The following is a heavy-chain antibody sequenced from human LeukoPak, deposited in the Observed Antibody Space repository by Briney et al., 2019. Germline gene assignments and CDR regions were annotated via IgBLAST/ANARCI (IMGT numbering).Heavy chain of an antibody. V-gene: IGHV3-23*01. CDR3: AKEGKLGLDY. Sequence: GGSLRLSCAASGFTFSSYGMTWVRQAPGKGLEWVSGITGSGGSTTYADSVKGQFTISRDNSKNTLYLQMNSLRAEDTAVHYCAKEGKLGLDYWGQGTLVTVSS. D-gene: IGHD3-10*01. CDR2: ITGSGGST. J-gene: IGHJ4*02. CDR1: GFTFSSYG.